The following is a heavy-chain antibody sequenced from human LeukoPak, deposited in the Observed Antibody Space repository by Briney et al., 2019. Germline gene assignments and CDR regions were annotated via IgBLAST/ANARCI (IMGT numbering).Heavy chain of an antibody. V-gene: IGHV3-7*01. D-gene: IGHD3-3*01. Sequence: PGGSLRLSCAASGFTFSNYWMSWLRQAPGKGLEGVANIKQDGSEKYYVDSVKGRLTISRDNAKNSPYLQMNSLRAEDTAVYYCARDPTIFGVVIVPDYWGQGTLVTVSS. CDR2: IKQDGSEK. CDR3: ARDPTIFGVVIVPDY. J-gene: IGHJ4*02. CDR1: GFTFSNYW.